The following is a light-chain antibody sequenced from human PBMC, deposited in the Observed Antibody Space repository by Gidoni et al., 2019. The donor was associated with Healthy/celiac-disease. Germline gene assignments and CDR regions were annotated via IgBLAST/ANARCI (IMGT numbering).Light chain of an antibody. Sequence: SYVLNQPPSVSVAPDKPARITCGGNNIGSKSVHWYQQKPGQAPVLVIYYDSDRPSGIPELFSGSNSGNTATLTISRVEAGDEADYYCQVWDSSSDHRWVFGGGTKLTVL. V-gene: IGLV3-21*04. CDR3: QVWDSSSDHRWV. CDR1: NIGSKS. J-gene: IGLJ3*02. CDR2: YDS.